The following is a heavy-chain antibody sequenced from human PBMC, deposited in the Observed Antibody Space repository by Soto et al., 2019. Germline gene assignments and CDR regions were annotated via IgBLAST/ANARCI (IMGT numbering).Heavy chain of an antibody. D-gene: IGHD1-26*01. CDR1: GGTFSSYS. J-gene: IGHJ4*02. Sequence: QVQLVQSGAEVKKPGSSVKVSCKASGGTFSSYSINWVRQAPGQGLEWMGEIIPIFGTANYAQKFQGRVTITADESTRPAYIELSSLWSEDSAVYYCARYGGGHSGGIDYWDQGTLVTVSS. CDR3: ARYGGGHSGGIDY. CDR2: IIPIFGTA. V-gene: IGHV1-69*01.